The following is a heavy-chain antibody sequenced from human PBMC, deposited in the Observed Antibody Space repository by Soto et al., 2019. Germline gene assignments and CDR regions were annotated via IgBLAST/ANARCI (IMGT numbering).Heavy chain of an antibody. CDR2: IYYSGST. CDR3: ARGLSVTLFDN. CDR1: GGSISTGGYY. J-gene: IGHJ4*02. V-gene: IGHV4-31*03. Sequence: QVQLQESGPGLVKPSQTLSLTCTVSGGSISTGGYYWTWIRQHPGKGLEWIGYIYYSGSTYYNPSLRGRVNLSVDTSKNQFSLKLSSVTAADTAVYYCARGLSVTLFDNWGQGTLVTVSS. D-gene: IGHD4-17*01.